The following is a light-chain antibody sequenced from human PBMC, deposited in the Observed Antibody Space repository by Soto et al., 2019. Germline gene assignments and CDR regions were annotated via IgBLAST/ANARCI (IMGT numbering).Light chain of an antibody. V-gene: IGLV2-8*01. CDR2: EVT. CDR1: SSDVGGYNY. CDR3: SSYAGTNRPL. J-gene: IGLJ2*01. Sequence: QSALTQPPSASGSPGQSVTISCAGTSSDVGGYNYVSWYQQHPGKAPKLLIYEVTTRPSGVPDRFSGSKSGNTASLTISGLQAEDEADYYYSSYAGTNRPLFGGGTKVTVL.